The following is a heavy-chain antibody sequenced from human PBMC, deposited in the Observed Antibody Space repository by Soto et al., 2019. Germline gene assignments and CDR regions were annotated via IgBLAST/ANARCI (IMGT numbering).Heavy chain of an antibody. CDR2: ISAYNGNT. CDR1: GYTFTSYG. D-gene: IGHD6-25*01. V-gene: IGHV1-18*01. CDR3: ARDTSAGLDEGYYGMDV. J-gene: IGHJ6*02. Sequence: QVQLVQSGAEVKKPGASVKVSCKASGYTFTSYGISWVRQAPGQGLEWMGWISAYNGNTNYAQKLQGRVTMTTDTAXSKXDMGLRSLRSDDTAVYYGARDTSAGLDEGYYGMDVWGQGTTVTVSS.